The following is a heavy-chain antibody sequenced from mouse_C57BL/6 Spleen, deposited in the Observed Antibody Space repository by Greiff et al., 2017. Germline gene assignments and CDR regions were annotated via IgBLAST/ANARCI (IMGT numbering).Heavy chain of an antibody. CDR2: IDPSDSYT. CDR3: AKGDPYGSSYGFAY. J-gene: IGHJ3*01. CDR1: GYTFTSYW. Sequence: QVQLQQPGAELVKPGASVKLSCKASGYTFTSYWMQWVKQRPGQGLEWIGEIDPSDSYTNYNLKFKGKATLTVDTSSSTAYMQLSSLTSEDSAVYYCAKGDPYGSSYGFAYWGQGTLVTVSA. V-gene: IGHV1-50*01. D-gene: IGHD1-1*01.